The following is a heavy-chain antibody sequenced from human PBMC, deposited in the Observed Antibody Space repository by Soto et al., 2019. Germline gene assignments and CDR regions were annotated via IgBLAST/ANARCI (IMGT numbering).Heavy chain of an antibody. CDR1: GVSLINYY. Sequence: SETLSLTGTVSGVSLINYYWNWIRQPPGKGLESIGYIYYSGSTNYNPSLKSRVTISVDTSKNQFSLKMNSVTAADTAVYYCAKHLLAVAGYLHGMGVWGQGTTVTVSS. V-gene: IGHV4-59*01. CDR2: IYYSGST. J-gene: IGHJ6*02. CDR3: AKHLLAVAGYLHGMGV. D-gene: IGHD6-19*01.